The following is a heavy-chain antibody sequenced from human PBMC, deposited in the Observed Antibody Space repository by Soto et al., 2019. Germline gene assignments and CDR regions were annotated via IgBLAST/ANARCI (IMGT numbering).Heavy chain of an antibody. V-gene: IGHV1-18*01. D-gene: IGHD2-15*01. Sequence: ASVKVSCKASGYTFTSYGISWVRQAPGQGLERMGWISAYNGNTNYAQKLQGRVTMTTDTSTSTAYMDLTTLRSDDTAVYFCARDPGAASFDFWAQGTLVTVSS. CDR3: ARDPGAASFDF. J-gene: IGHJ4*02. CDR1: GYTFTSYG. CDR2: ISAYNGNT.